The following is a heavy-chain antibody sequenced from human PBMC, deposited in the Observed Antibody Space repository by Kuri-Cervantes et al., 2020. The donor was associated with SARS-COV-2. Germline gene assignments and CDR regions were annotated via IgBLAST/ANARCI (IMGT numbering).Heavy chain of an antibody. V-gene: IGHV3-7*05. CDR1: GFTFSSYW. CDR3: ARAPIYCSSTSCYGAYGMDV. J-gene: IGHJ6*02. D-gene: IGHD2-2*01. CDR2: IKQDGSEK. Sequence: ETLSLTCAAAGFTFSSYWMSWVRQAPGKGLEWVANIKQDGSEKYYVDSVKGRFTISRDNAKNSLYLQMNSLRAEDTAVYYCARAPIYCSSTSCYGAYGMDVWGQGTTVTVSS.